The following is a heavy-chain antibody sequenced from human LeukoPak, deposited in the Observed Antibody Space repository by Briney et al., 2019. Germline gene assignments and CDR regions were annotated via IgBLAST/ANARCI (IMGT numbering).Heavy chain of an antibody. Sequence: SQTLSLTCTVSGGSISSDDYYWSWIRQHPGTGLEWIGYIYYSGSTYYNPSLKSRVTISIDTSKNQFSLKLSSVTAADTAVYYCARAETPRNSYGYLDYWGQGTLVTVSS. V-gene: IGHV4-31*03. CDR2: IYYSGST. CDR3: ARAETPRNSYGYLDY. CDR1: GGSISSDDYY. D-gene: IGHD5-18*01. J-gene: IGHJ4*02.